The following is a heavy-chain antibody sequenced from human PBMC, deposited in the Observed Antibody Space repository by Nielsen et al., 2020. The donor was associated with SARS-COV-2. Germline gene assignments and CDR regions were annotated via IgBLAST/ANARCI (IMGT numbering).Heavy chain of an antibody. J-gene: IGHJ6*02. D-gene: IGHD6-19*01. Sequence: GSLRLSCTVSGGSISSSSYYWGWIRQPPGKGLEWIGSIYYSGSTYYNPSLKSRVTISVDTSKNQFSLKLSSVTAADTAVYYCARDYSPGSGWYSIIDPWYYGMDVWGQGTTVTVSS. CDR1: GGSISSSSYY. CDR3: ARDYSPGSGWYSIIDPWYYGMDV. V-gene: IGHV4-39*02. CDR2: IYYSGST.